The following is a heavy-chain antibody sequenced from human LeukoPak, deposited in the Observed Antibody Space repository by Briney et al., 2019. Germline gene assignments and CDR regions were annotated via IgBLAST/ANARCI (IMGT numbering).Heavy chain of an antibody. D-gene: IGHD7-27*01. V-gene: IGHV3-7*01. CDR1: GFTFSRYW. CDR2: IKQDGSEK. CDR3: ARDLNWETY. Sequence: GGSLRLSCAVSGFTFSRYWMSWVRQAPGKGLEWVAHIKQDGSEKYYVDSVRGRFTISGDNAKNSVFLQMNSLRAEDTALYYCARDLNWETYWGQGTLVSVSS. J-gene: IGHJ4*02.